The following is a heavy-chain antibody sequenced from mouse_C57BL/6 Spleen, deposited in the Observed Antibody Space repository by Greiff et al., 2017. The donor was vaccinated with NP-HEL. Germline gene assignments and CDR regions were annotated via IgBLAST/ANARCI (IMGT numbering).Heavy chain of an antibody. CDR2: IDPSDSYT. D-gene: IGHD2-4*01. CDR3: ARWDDYDEGVY. V-gene: IGHV1-69*01. CDR1: GYTFTSYW. Sequence: QLQESGAELVMPGASVKLSCKASGYTFTSYWMHWVKQRPGQGLEWIGEIDPSDSYTNYNQKFKGKSTLTVDKSSSTAYMQLSSLTSEDSAVYYCARWDDYDEGVYWGQGTTLTVSS. J-gene: IGHJ2*01.